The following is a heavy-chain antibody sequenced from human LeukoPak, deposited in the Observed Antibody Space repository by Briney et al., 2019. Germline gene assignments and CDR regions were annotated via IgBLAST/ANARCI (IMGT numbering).Heavy chain of an antibody. J-gene: IGHJ4*02. CDR1: GFTFSSYE. Sequence: GGSLRLSCAASGFTFSSYEMNWVRRAPGKGLEWVSYISTSGSTIYHADSVKGRFTISRDNAKNSLFLQMNSLRAEDTAVYYCAGRGYYDSCGYLFDYWGQGTLVTVSS. V-gene: IGHV3-48*03. D-gene: IGHD3-22*01. CDR3: AGRGYYDSCGYLFDY. CDR2: ISTSGSTI.